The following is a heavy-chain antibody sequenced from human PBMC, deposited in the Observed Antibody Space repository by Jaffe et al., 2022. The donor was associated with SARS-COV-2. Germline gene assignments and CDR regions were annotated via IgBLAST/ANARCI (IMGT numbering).Heavy chain of an antibody. CDR1: GYTFTTYA. CDR3: ARGIWTRGLSDYYLDY. D-gene: IGHD3-22*01. J-gene: IGHJ4*02. Sequence: QVQLVQSGAEVKKPGASVKVSCKASGYTFTTYAMHWVRQAPGQRLEWMGWINAGNGNTKYSQKFQGRVTITRDTSASTAYMELSSLRSEDTAVYYCARGIWTRGLSDYYLDYWGQGTLVTVSS. CDR2: INAGNGNT. V-gene: IGHV1-3*01.